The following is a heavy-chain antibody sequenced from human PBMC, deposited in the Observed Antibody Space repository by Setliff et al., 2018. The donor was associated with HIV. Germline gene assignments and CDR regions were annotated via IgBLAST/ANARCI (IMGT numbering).Heavy chain of an antibody. CDR3: ARGRDWAKTGDF. CDR1: GVSFSGDY. D-gene: IGHD3-9*01. J-gene: IGHJ4*02. V-gene: IGHV4-34*01. Sequence: PSETLSLTCAVSGVSFSGDYWSWVRQPPGKGLEWIAEVHPSGSINHNSSLKSRVAISVDTSNNQFSLTMTSVTAADTAVYYCARGRDWAKTGDFWGQGALVTVSS. CDR2: VHPSGSI.